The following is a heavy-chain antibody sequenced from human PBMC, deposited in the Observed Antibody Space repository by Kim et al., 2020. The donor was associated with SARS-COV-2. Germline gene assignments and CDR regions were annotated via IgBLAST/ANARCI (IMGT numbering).Heavy chain of an antibody. CDR2: ISSSGSTI. CDR1: GFTFSSYE. CDR3: ARKGLYLRDSSSWFRYYYYMDV. J-gene: IGHJ6*03. Sequence: GGSLRLSCAASGFTFSSYEMNWVRQAPGKGLEWVSYISSSGSTIYYADSVKGRFTISRDNAKSSLYLQMNSLRAEDTAVYYCARKGLYLRDSSSWFRYYYYMDVWGKGTTVTVSS. V-gene: IGHV3-48*03. D-gene: IGHD6-13*01.